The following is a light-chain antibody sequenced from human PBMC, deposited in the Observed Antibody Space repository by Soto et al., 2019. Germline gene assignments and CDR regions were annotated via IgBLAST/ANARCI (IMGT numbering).Light chain of an antibody. Sequence: DIQMTQSPSTLSASVGDRVTITCRASQSISSRLAWYQQKPGKAPNLLIYDASNLESGVPSRFSGSGSGTEFTLTISRLQPDDFATYYCQQYNSLWTFGQGTKVEI. V-gene: IGKV1-5*01. CDR1: QSISSR. CDR3: QQYNSLWT. J-gene: IGKJ1*01. CDR2: DAS.